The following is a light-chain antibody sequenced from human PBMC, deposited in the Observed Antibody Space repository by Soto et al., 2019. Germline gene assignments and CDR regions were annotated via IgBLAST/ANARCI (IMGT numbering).Light chain of an antibody. Sequence: QSALTQPASVSGSPGQSITISCTGTSSDVGGYNYVSWYQQHPGKAPKLMIYDVSNRPSGASNRFSGSKSGNTASPTISGLQAEDEADYYCSSYTSSILFGGGTKLTVL. CDR1: SSDVGGYNY. J-gene: IGLJ2*01. V-gene: IGLV2-14*01. CDR3: SSYTSSIL. CDR2: DVS.